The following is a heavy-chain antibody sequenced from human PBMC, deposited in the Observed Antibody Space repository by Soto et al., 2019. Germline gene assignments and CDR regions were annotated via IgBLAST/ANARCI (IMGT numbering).Heavy chain of an antibody. D-gene: IGHD3-10*01. Sequence: SVKVSCKASGGTFSSYTISWVRRAPGQGLEWMGRIIPILGIANYAQKFQGRVTITADKSTSTAYMELSSLRSEDTAVYYCAREVRGSYYYYMDVWGKGTTVTVSS. V-gene: IGHV1-69*04. CDR1: GGTFSSYT. J-gene: IGHJ6*03. CDR2: IIPILGIA. CDR3: AREVRGSYYYYMDV.